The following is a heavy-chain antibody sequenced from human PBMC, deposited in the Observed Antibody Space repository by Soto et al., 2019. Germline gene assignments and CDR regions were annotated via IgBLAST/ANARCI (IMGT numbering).Heavy chain of an antibody. Sequence: QIQLVQSASEVRMPGASVKVSCKASGYIFTTYSITWVRQAPGQGLEWLGWVSASNGKTNYAQKFQDRVTMTTDTSTTTAYMELRSLRSDDTAVYYCAREAFGVYASWGDPCGQVSLVAVSS. J-gene: IGHJ5*02. CDR2: VSASNGKT. CDR3: AREAFGVYASWGDP. V-gene: IGHV1-18*04. D-gene: IGHD2-2*01. CDR1: GYIFTTYS.